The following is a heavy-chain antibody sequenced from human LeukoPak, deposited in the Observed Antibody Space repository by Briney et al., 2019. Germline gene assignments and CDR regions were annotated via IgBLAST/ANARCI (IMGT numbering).Heavy chain of an antibody. CDR1: GGSISSYY. D-gene: IGHD5-18*01. CDR2: IYYSGST. Sequence: SETLSLTCAVSGGSISSYYWSWIRQPPGKGLEWIGYIYYSGSTNYNPSLKSRVTISVDTSKNQFSLKLSSVTAADTAVYYCASMDTAMVFDAFDIWGQGTMVTVSS. J-gene: IGHJ3*02. CDR3: ASMDTAMVFDAFDI. V-gene: IGHV4-59*01.